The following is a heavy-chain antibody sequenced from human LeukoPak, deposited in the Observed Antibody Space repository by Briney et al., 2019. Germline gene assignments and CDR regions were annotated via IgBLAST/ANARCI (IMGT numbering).Heavy chain of an antibody. Sequence: PGGSLRLSCVASGFTFSVFWMHWVRQAPGKGLVWVSRISSDGSATTYADSVKGRFTIYRDNAKNTLYLQMSSLRADDTAVYYCAREWGFHFDYWGQRTLVTVSS. D-gene: IGHD3-16*01. CDR1: GFTFSVFW. CDR3: AREWGFHFDY. V-gene: IGHV3-74*01. CDR2: ISSDGSAT. J-gene: IGHJ4*02.